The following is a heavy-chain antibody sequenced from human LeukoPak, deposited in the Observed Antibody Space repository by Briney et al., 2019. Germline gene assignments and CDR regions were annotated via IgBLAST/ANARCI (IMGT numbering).Heavy chain of an antibody. D-gene: IGHD3-3*01. CDR1: GFRISDHW. Sequence: GGSLRLSCADSGFRISDHWMHWVRQVPGKGLLWVSRISPDGSSTSYADSVKGRFTISRDNGKNTVYLEMNSQRGEDTAEYYCVRGTALWRGIDYWGQGTLVTVSS. CDR2: ISPDGSST. J-gene: IGHJ4*02. V-gene: IGHV3-74*01. CDR3: VRGTALWRGIDY.